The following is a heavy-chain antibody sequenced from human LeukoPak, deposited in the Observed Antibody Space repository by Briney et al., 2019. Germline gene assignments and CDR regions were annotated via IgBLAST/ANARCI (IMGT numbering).Heavy chain of an antibody. V-gene: IGHV4-39*07. J-gene: IGHJ4*02. CDR2: IYYTGDT. CDR3: AGGGNSDSPEFDY. Sequence: SETLSLTCTVSGGSIISGTHFWGYIRQPPGEGLEWIASIYYTGDTYYNPSLKSRVTISIYTSKNQFSLTLVSVTAADTAVYYCAGGGNSDSPEFDYWGQGTLVSVSS. D-gene: IGHD4-23*01. CDR1: GGSIISGTHF.